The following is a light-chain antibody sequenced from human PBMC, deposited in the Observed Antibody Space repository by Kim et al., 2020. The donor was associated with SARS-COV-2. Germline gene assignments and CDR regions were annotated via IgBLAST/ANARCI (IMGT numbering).Light chain of an antibody. CDR1: QSVSSN. J-gene: IGKJ2*01. CDR2: GAS. Sequence: EIVMTQSPATLSVSPGERATLSCRASQSVSSNLVWYQQKPGQAPRLLIYGASTRATGIPARFSGSGSGTEFTLTISSLQSEDFAVYYCQQYNNWPPEYTFGQGTKLEI. CDR3: QQYNNWPPEYT. V-gene: IGKV3-15*01.